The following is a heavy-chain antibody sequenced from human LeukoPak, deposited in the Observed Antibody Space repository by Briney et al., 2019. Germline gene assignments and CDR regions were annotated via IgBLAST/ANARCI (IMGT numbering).Heavy chain of an antibody. D-gene: IGHD6-13*01. J-gene: IGHJ4*02. Sequence: AGGSLRLSCAASGFTFDDYAMHWVRQAPGKGLEWVSGISWNSGSIGYADSVKGRFTISRDNAKNPLYLQMNSLRAEDTALYYCAAGPKQQLPPDYWGQGTLVTVSS. CDR3: AAGPKQQLPPDY. CDR2: ISWNSGSI. V-gene: IGHV3-9*01. CDR1: GFTFDDYA.